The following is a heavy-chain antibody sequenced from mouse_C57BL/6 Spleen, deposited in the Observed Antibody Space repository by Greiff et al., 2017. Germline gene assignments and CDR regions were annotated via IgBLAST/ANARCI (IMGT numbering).Heavy chain of an antibody. CDR3: ARDHYYGSSLYFDD. CDR2: IDPSASYT. V-gene: IGHV1-69*01. CDR1: GYTFTSYW. D-gene: IGHD1-1*01. J-gene: IGHJ2*01. Sequence: QVQLQQPGAELVLPGASVKLSCKASGYTFTSYWMHWVKQRPGQGLAWIGEIDPSASYTTYNQKFTGKSTLTVDKSSSTAYMQLSSLTSEYSAVYYGARDHYYGSSLYFDDWGQGTTRTVSS.